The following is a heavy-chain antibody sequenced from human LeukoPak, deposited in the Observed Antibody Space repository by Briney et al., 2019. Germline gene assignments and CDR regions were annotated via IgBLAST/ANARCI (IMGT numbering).Heavy chain of an antibody. CDR2: ISYDGSNK. Sequence: GGSLRLSCAASGFTFSSYAMHWVRQAPGKGLEWVAVISYDGSNKYYADSVKGRFTISRDNSKNTLYLQMNSLRVEDTAVYYCARSEVPAAMSDYWGQGTLVTVSS. J-gene: IGHJ4*02. CDR1: GFTFSSYA. CDR3: ARSEVPAAMSDY. V-gene: IGHV3-30-3*01. D-gene: IGHD2-2*01.